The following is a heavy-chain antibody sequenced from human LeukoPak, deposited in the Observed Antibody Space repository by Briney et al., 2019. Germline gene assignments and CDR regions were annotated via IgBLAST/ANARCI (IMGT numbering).Heavy chain of an antibody. CDR3: ARAAVRFGDAFDI. D-gene: IGHD3-10*01. CDR1: GGSISSGGYS. V-gene: IGHV4-30-2*01. J-gene: IGHJ3*02. Sequence: SETLSLTCAVSGGSISSGGYSWSWIRQPPGKGLEWIGYIYRSGSTYYNPSLKSRVTISVDRSKNQFSLKLSSVTAADTAVYYCARAAVRFGDAFDIWGQGTMVTVSS. CDR2: IYRSGST.